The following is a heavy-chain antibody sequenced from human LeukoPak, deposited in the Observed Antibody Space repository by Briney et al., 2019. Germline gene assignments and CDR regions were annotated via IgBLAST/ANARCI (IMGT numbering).Heavy chain of an antibody. CDR1: GGSISSSSYY. V-gene: IGHV4-39*07. CDR3: ARVYSGYDGRYYYYYMDV. CDR2: IYYSGST. D-gene: IGHD5-12*01. Sequence: SGTLSLTCTVSGGSISSSSYYWGWIRQPPGKGLEWIGSIYYSGSTYYNPSLKSRVTISVDTSKNQFSLKLSSVTAADTAVYYCARVYSGYDGRYYYYYMDVWGKGTTVTVSS. J-gene: IGHJ6*03.